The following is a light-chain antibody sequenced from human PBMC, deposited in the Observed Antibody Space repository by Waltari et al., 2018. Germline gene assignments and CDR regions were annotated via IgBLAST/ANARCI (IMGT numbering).Light chain of an antibody. CDR1: NTGSKR. Sequence: SYVLTQPPSVSVAPGKTARITCGGNNTGSKRVHWYQQKPGQAPVLVVYDDSARPSGIPERFSGSNSGNTATLTISRVEAGDEADYYCQVWDNSSDHVVFGGGTNLTVL. V-gene: IGLV3-21*03. J-gene: IGLJ2*01. CDR3: QVWDNSSDHVV. CDR2: DDS.